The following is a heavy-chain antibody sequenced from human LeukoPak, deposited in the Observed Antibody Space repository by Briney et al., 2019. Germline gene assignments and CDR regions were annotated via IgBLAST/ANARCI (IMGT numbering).Heavy chain of an antibody. V-gene: IGHV3-30-3*01. J-gene: IGHJ4*02. D-gene: IGHD3-10*01. CDR3: AAYTAGGSMVY. CDR2: ISYDGSNK. Sequence: GGSLRLSCAASGFTFSSYAMHWVRQAPGKGLEWVAVISYDGSNKYYADSVKGRFTISRDNSKNTLYLQMNSLRAEDTAVYYCAAYTAGGSMVYWGQGTLVNVSS. CDR1: GFTFSSYA.